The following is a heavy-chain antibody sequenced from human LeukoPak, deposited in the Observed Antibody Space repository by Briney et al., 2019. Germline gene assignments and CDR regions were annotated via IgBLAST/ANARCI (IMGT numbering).Heavy chain of an antibody. D-gene: IGHD6-19*01. J-gene: IGHJ5*02. V-gene: IGHV4-38-2*02. Sequence: SETLSLTCTVSGSSLSNGYCWGWIRQSPGKGLEWIGSIHHSGNRFESGSTHYNPSLKSRLTVSADTSKNQFSLKLTSVTAADTAVYFCARNASSGFFNAWGQGTLVIVSS. CDR3: ARNASSGFFNA. CDR2: IHHSGNRFESGST. CDR1: GSSLSNGYC.